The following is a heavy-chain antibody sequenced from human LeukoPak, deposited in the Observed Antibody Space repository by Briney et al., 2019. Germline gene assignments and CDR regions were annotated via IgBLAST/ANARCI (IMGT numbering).Heavy chain of an antibody. J-gene: IGHJ4*02. CDR2: IYSSGSA. CDR1: GGSISTYY. D-gene: IGHD5-12*01. V-gene: IGHV4-59*08. Sequence: PSETLSLTCTVSGGSISTYYWSWIRQPPGKGVEWIGYIYSSGSANYNPSLKSRVTMSVDTSKNQFSLKLSSVPAADTAVYYCARMGGYSGYATHWGQGTLVTVSS. CDR3: ARMGGYSGYATH.